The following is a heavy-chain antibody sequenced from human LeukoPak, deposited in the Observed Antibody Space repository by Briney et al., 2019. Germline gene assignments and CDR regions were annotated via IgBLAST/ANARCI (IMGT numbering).Heavy chain of an antibody. V-gene: IGHV3-7*01. CDR3: ARTPRARYFDY. D-gene: IGHD1-14*01. CDR1: GFTFSSYW. Sequence: GGSLRLSCAASGFTFSSYWMSWVRQAPGKGLEWMANIKQDGSEKYYVDSVKGRFTISRDNAKNSLYLQMNSLRAEDTAVYYCARTPRARYFDYWGQGTLVTVSS. CDR2: IKQDGSEK. J-gene: IGHJ4*02.